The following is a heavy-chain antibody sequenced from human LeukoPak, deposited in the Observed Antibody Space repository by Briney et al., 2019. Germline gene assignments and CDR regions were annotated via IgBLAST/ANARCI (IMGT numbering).Heavy chain of an antibody. CDR2: LSGSGSST. Sequence: GGSLRLSCAASGFTFSSYAMSWVRQAPGKGLEWVSSLSGSGSSTYYEDSVKGRFTISRDNSKNTLFLQMNSLRAEDTAMYYCVKKIGSAPTPFDYWGQGTLVTVSS. D-gene: IGHD2-15*01. V-gene: IGHV3-23*01. CDR3: VKKIGSAPTPFDY. CDR1: GFTFSSYA. J-gene: IGHJ4*02.